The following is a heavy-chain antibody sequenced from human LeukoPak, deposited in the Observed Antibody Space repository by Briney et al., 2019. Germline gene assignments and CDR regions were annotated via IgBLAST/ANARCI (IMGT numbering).Heavy chain of an antibody. D-gene: IGHD1-26*01. CDR2: ISSTSSTI. Sequence: GGSLRLCGAAAGFTFSSDSMNWGRQAPGEGLEWVSYISSTSSTIYHADSVKGRFTISRDNAKNSLHLQMNSLRAEDTAVYYCAKGELPSPAWGPGTPVTASS. CDR3: AKGELPSPA. J-gene: IGHJ5*01. V-gene: IGHV3-48*01. CDR1: GFTFSSDS.